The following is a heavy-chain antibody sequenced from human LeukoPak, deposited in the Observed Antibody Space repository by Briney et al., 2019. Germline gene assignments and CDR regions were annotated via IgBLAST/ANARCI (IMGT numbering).Heavy chain of an antibody. CDR3: AKIQGWFNDAFHI. D-gene: IGHD6-19*01. Sequence: GGTLRLSCAASGFTFSSNGMSWVRQAPGKGLEGVSGISASTGGTYYADSVKGRFTMSRDISKSTLYLQMNSLRADDTAVYYCAKIQGWFNDAFHIGGQGTMVTVSS. CDR1: GFTFSSNG. CDR2: ISASTGGT. J-gene: IGHJ3*02. V-gene: IGHV3-23*01.